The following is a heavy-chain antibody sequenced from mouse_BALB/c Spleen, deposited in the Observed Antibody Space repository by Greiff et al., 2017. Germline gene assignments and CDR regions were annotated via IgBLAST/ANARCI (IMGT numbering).Heavy chain of an antibody. J-gene: IGHJ3*01. Sequence: EVHLVESGGGLVKPGGSLKLSCAASGFTFSDYYMYWVRQTPEKRLEWVATISDGGSYTYYTDSVKGRFTISRDNAKNNLYLQMSSLKSEDTAMYYCAREGLLAWFAYWGQGTLVTVSA. D-gene: IGHD2-3*01. CDR3: AREGLLAWFAY. V-gene: IGHV5-4*02. CDR2: ISDGGSYT. CDR1: GFTFSDYY.